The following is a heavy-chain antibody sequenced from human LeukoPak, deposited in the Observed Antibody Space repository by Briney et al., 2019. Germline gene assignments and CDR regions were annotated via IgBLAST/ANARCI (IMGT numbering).Heavy chain of an antibody. CDR1: GGSISGYY. Sequence: SETLSLTCTVSGGSISGYYWDWIRQPPGKGLEWIGYIYYSGSTNYNPSLKSRVTISVDTSKNQFSLKLSSVTAADTAVYYCARESQVGFDPWGQGTLVTVSS. CDR3: ARESQVGFDP. V-gene: IGHV4-59*01. CDR2: IYYSGST. J-gene: IGHJ5*02.